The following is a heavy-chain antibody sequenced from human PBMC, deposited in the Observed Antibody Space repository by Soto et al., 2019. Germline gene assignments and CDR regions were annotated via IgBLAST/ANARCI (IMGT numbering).Heavy chain of an antibody. Sequence: GGSLRLSCAASGFTFSSYAMSWVRQAPGKGLEWVSAISGSGGSTYYADSVRGRFTISRDNSKNTLYLQMNSLRAEDTAVYYCAKLMPSDYYGSGSYYNGNGYWGQGTLVTVSS. V-gene: IGHV3-23*01. CDR1: GFTFSSYA. CDR3: AKLMPSDYYGSGSYYNGNGY. CDR2: ISGSGGST. D-gene: IGHD3-10*01. J-gene: IGHJ4*02.